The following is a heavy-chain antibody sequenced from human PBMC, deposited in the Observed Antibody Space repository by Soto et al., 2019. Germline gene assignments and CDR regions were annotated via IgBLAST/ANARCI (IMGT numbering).Heavy chain of an antibody. V-gene: IGHV3-7*03. CDR1: GFTFSSYW. CDR3: ARGTSYGPSNYFDY. J-gene: IGHJ4*02. Sequence: AGGSLRLSCAASGFTFSSYWMSWVRQAPGKGLEWVANIKQDGSEKYYVDSVKGRFTISRDNAKNSLYLQMNSLRAEDTAVYYCARGTSYGPSNYFDYWGQGTLVTVSS. CDR2: IKQDGSEK. D-gene: IGHD4-17*01.